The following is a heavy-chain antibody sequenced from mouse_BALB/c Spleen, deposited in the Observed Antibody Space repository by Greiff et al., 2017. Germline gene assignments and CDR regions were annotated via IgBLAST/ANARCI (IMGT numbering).Heavy chain of an antibody. CDR3: TKSHYGVAWFAY. V-gene: IGHV1-5*01. CDR2: IYPGNSDT. Sequence: VQLQQSGTVLARPGASVKMSCKASGYTFTSYWMHWVKQRPGQGLEWIGAIYPGNSDTSYNQKFKGKAKLTAVTSTSTAYMELSSLTNEDSAVYYCTKSHYGVAWFAYWGQGTLVTVSA. D-gene: IGHD1-2*01. CDR1: GYTFTSYW. J-gene: IGHJ3*01.